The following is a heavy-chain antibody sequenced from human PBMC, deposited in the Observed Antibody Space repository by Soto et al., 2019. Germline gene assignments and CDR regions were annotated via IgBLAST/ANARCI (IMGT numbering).Heavy chain of an antibody. D-gene: IGHD6-19*01. CDR2: ISGSGYST. CDR1: GFTFSSYA. V-gene: IGHV3-23*01. J-gene: IGHJ3*02. Sequence: EVQLLESGGGLVQPGGSLRLSCAASGFTFSSYAMRWVRQAPGKGLEWVSVISGSGYSTYYADSVKGRFTISRDNSKNTLSLQMNSLRAEDTAVYYCTASSDWYNAFDIWGQGTMVTVSS. CDR3: TASSDWYNAFDI.